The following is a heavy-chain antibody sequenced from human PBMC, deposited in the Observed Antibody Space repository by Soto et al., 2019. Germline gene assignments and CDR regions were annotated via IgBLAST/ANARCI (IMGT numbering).Heavy chain of an antibody. D-gene: IGHD7-27*01. CDR1: GFTFSDYY. V-gene: IGHV3-11*06. CDR3: ARRHGDRKAFDY. Sequence: SLRLSCAASGFTFSDYYISWIRQAPGKGLEWVSYISSSSSYTNYADSVKGRFTISRDNAKNSLYLQMNSLRAEDTAVYYCARRHGDRKAFDYWGQGTLVTVSS. J-gene: IGHJ4*02. CDR2: ISSSSSYT.